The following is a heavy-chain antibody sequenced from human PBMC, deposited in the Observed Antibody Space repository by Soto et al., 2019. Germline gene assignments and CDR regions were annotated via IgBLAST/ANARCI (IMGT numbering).Heavy chain of an antibody. CDR3: ASNYAYAEGYYWYGIDV. CDR1: GFTFSRYW. CDR2: ISSYGSDT. D-gene: IGHD3-16*01. Sequence: EVQLVESGGGLVLPGGSLRLSCAASGFTFSRYWMHWVRQAPGKGLVWVSRISSYGSDTHYADSVKGRFTISRDNAKNTVYLQMTSLRADDTAVYYCASNYAYAEGYYWYGIDVWGQGTTVTVSS. J-gene: IGHJ6*02. V-gene: IGHV3-74*01.